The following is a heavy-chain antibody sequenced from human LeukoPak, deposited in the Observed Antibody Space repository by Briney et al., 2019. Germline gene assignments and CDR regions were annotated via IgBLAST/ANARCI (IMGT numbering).Heavy chain of an antibody. V-gene: IGHV3-23*01. D-gene: IGHD2-8*02. J-gene: IGHJ5*02. CDR1: GFTFSSYA. CDR3: AKGVSSVVYALNWFDP. Sequence: GGSLRLSCAAPGFTFSSYAMSWVRQAPGKGREWVSAISGSGGSTYYADSVKGRFTISRDNSKNTLYLQMNSLRAEDTAVYYCAKGVSSVVYALNWFDPWGQGTLVTVSS. CDR2: ISGSGGST.